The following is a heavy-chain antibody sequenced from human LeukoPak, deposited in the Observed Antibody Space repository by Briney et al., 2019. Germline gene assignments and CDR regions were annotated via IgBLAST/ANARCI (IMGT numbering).Heavy chain of an antibody. J-gene: IGHJ4*02. Sequence: GGSLRLSCAASEFVLSDYYMSWIRQAPGKGLEWISYISSGGSTISYADSVRGRFTISRDNAKNSLYLQMNSLRAEDTAVYYCAREMEGDYGSGTFFDHGGQGNMVTVSS. V-gene: IGHV3-11*01. CDR3: AREMEGDYGSGTFFDH. CDR1: EFVLSDYY. D-gene: IGHD3-10*01. CDR2: ISSGGSTI.